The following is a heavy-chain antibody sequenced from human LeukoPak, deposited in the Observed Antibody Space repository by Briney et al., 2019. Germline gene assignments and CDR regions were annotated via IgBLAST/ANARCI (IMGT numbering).Heavy chain of an antibody. CDR3: ARVAAAYDTFSYHGMDV. Sequence: GRSLTFSCAASGFTFDDYAMHWVRQGQGKGREWVSGIGWNSGSIGYADSVKGRFTIYRDNAKNSLYLQMNSLRAEDTALYYCARVAAAYDTFSYHGMDVWGQGTTVIVSS. V-gene: IGHV3-9*01. CDR2: IGWNSGSI. J-gene: IGHJ6*02. CDR1: GFTFDDYA. D-gene: IGHD2/OR15-2a*01.